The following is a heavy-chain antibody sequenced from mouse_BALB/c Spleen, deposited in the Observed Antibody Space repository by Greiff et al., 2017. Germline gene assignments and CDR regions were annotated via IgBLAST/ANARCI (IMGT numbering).Heavy chain of an antibody. Sequence: VQLQESGAELVRPGASVTLSCKASGYTFTDYEMHWVKQTPVHGLEWIGAIDPETGGTAYNQKFKGKATLTADKSSSTAYMELRSLTSEDSAVYYCTRYYYGSSYDYWGQGTTLTVSS. D-gene: IGHD1-1*01. CDR2: IDPETGGT. V-gene: IGHV1-15*01. J-gene: IGHJ2*01. CDR1: GYTFTDYE. CDR3: TRYYYGSSYDY.